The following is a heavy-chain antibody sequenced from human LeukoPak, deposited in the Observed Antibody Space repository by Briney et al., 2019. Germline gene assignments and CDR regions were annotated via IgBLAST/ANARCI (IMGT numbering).Heavy chain of an antibody. Sequence: PGGSLRLSCAASGFTFDDYAMHWVRQAPGKGLEWVSGISWNSGSIGYADSVKGRFTISRDNAKNSLYLQMNSLRAEDMALYYCARQEWHDAFDIWGQGTMATVSS. CDR3: ARQEWHDAFDI. V-gene: IGHV3-9*03. CDR2: ISWNSGSI. D-gene: IGHD3-3*01. J-gene: IGHJ3*02. CDR1: GFTFDDYA.